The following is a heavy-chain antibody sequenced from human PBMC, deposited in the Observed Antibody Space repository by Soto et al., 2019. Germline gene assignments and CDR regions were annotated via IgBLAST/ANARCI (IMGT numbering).Heavy chain of an antibody. V-gene: IGHV3-21*01. CDR3: AREEETYCSGGSCYLTTYWYFDL. CDR2: ISSSSSYI. Sequence: EVQLVESGGGLVKPGGSLRLSCAASGFTFSSYSMNWVRQAPGKGLEWVSSISSSSSYIYYADSVKGRFTISRDNAKNSLYLQMNSLRAEDTAVYYCAREEETYCSGGSCYLTTYWYFDLWGRGTLVTVSS. J-gene: IGHJ2*01. D-gene: IGHD2-15*01. CDR1: GFTFSSYS.